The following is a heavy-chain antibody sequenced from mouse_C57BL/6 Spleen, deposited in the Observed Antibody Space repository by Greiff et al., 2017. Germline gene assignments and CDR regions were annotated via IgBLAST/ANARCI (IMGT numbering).Heavy chain of an antibody. Sequence: VQLQQSGPELVKPGASVKISCKASGYAFSSSWMNWVKQRPGKGLEWIGRIYPGDGDTNYNGKFKGKATLTADKSSSTAYMQLSSLTSEDSAVYFCARKTGQGDFDYWGQGTTLTVSS. CDR1: GYAFSSSW. J-gene: IGHJ2*01. CDR2: IYPGDGDT. V-gene: IGHV1-82*01. CDR3: ARKTGQGDFDY.